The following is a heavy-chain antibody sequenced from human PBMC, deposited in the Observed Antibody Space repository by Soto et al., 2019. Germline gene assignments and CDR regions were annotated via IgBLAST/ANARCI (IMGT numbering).Heavy chain of an antibody. Sequence: HPGGSLRLSCAASGFTFSGSAMHWVRQASGKGLEWVGRIRSKANSYATAYAASVKGRFTISRDDSKNTAYLQMNSLKTEDTAVYYCTRLEIALAGTGHYWGQGTLVTVSS. CDR3: TRLEIALAGTGHY. CDR1: GFTFSGSA. J-gene: IGHJ4*02. CDR2: IRSKANSYAT. V-gene: IGHV3-73*01. D-gene: IGHD6-19*01.